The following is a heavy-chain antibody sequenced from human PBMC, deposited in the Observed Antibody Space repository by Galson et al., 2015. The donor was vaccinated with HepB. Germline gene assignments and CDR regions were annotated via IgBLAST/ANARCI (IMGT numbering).Heavy chain of an antibody. J-gene: IGHJ6*02. Sequence: SLRLSCAVSGLTFSNYGMHWVRQAPGKGLDWVALISYDGNNEYYADSVKGRLTISRDNSKKTLYLQINSLRAEDTAVYYCAKAFTVRGIIYGMDVWGQGTTVIVSS. V-gene: IGHV3-30*18. CDR3: AKAFTVRGIIYGMDV. CDR1: GLTFSNYG. D-gene: IGHD3-10*01. CDR2: ISYDGNNE.